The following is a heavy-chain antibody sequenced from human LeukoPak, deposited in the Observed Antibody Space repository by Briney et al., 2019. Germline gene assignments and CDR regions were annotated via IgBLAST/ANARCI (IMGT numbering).Heavy chain of an antibody. CDR3: VPTFNTISLVPLTY. CDR2: IYSGGST. J-gene: IGHJ4*02. Sequence: GGSLRLSCAASGFTVSSNYMSWVRQAPGKGLEWVSVIYSGGSTYYADSVKGRFTISRDNSKNTLYLQMNSLRPEDTAVYYCVPTFNTISLVPLTYWGQGTLVTVSS. V-gene: IGHV3-66*02. D-gene: IGHD3-9*01. CDR1: GFTVSSNY.